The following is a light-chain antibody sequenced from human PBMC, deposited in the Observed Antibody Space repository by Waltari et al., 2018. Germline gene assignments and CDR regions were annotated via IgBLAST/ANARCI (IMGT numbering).Light chain of an antibody. CDR3: QQSYNDPTT. CDR1: QNIDNY. J-gene: IGKJ1*01. CDR2: SAS. V-gene: IGKV1-39*01. Sequence: IQMTQSPSSLSASVGDRVTIACRASQNIDNYLSWYHQKPGEAPRLLIFSASSPHSGGPSRFTGSGSETEFALTIGGLQPEDSGIYYCQQSYNDPTTFGQGTRVQV.